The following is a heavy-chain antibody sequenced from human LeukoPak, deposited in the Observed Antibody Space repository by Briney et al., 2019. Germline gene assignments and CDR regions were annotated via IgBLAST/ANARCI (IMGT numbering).Heavy chain of an antibody. D-gene: IGHD6-19*01. CDR1: GFTFSNYW. Sequence: GGSLRLSCAASGFTFSNYWMSWVRQAPGKGLEWVANINQDGSEKYYVDSVKGRFTISRDNAKNSLYLQMNSLRAKDTAVYYCARDSSQWLDYWGQGTLVTVSS. CDR3: ARDSSQWLDY. CDR2: INQDGSEK. V-gene: IGHV3-7*03. J-gene: IGHJ4*02.